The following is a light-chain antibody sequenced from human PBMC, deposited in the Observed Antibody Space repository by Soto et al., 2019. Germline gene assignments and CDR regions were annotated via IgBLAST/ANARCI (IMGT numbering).Light chain of an antibody. CDR2: EVN. CDR3: SSYAGSTVFV. J-gene: IGLJ1*01. Sequence: QSVLTQPPSASGSPGQSVTISCTGSSSDVGGYNYVSWHQQHPGKAPTLMIYEVNKRPSGVPDRFSGSKSGSTASLTVSGLQAEDEADYYCSSYAGSTVFVFGTGTKVTVL. CDR1: SSDVGGYNY. V-gene: IGLV2-8*01.